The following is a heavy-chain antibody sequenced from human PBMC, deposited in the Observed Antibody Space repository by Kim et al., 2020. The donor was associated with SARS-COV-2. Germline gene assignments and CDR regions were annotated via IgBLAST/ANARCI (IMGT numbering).Heavy chain of an antibody. CDR3: AREATYYYGSGSYYNVLDY. Sequence: SETLSLTCTVSGGSISSYYWSWIRQPPGKGLEWIGYIYYSGSTNYNPSLKSRVTISVDTSKNQFSLKLSSVTAADTAVYYCAREATYYYGSGSYYNVLDYWGQGTQVTVSS. V-gene: IGHV4-59*01. D-gene: IGHD3-10*01. CDR1: GGSISSYY. J-gene: IGHJ4*02. CDR2: IYYSGST.